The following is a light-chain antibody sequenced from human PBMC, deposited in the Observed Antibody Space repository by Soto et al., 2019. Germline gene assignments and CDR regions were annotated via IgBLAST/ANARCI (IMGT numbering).Light chain of an antibody. CDR3: SSWDDSLGGPV. J-gene: IGLJ3*02. V-gene: IGLV1-47*01. CDR1: YSNIGSNF. Sequence: LTQPPSASATPGQTVTISCSGRYSNIGSNFVSWYQRLPGTAPKLLIYSINQRPSGVPDRFSGSKSGTSASLTISGLQSEDEADYFCSSWDDSLGGPVFGGGTKLTVL. CDR2: SIN.